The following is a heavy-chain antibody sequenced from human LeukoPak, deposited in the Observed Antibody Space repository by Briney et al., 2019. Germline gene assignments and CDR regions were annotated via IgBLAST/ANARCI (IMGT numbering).Heavy chain of an antibody. Sequence: GASVKVSCKASGYTFTSYAMNWVRQAPGQGLEWMGWINTNTGNPTYAQGFTGRFVFSLDTSVSTAYLQISSLKAEDTAVYCCARDKWYCSGGSCYPSSFDYWGQGTLVTVSP. D-gene: IGHD2-15*01. CDR1: GYTFTSYA. V-gene: IGHV7-4-1*02. CDR3: ARDKWYCSGGSCYPSSFDY. J-gene: IGHJ4*02. CDR2: INTNTGNP.